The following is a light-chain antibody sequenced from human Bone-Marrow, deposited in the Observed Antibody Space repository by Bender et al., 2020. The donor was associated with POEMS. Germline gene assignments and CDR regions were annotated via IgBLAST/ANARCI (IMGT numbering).Light chain of an antibody. J-gene: IGLJ3*02. CDR2: SNN. V-gene: IGLV1-44*01. CDR1: RSNIGGNT. CDR3: ASWDDSPNGHWV. Sequence: QSVMTQPPSASGTPGQGVTISCSGSRSNIGGNTVNWYQQIPGTAPKLLIYSNNQRPSGVPDRFSGSKSGTSASLAISGLQSEDEADYYCASWDDSPNGHWVFGGGTKLTVL.